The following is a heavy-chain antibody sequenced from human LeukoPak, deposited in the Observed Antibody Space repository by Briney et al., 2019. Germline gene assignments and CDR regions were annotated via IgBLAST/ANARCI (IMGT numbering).Heavy chain of an antibody. J-gene: IGHJ6*02. V-gene: IGHV3-30-3*01. CDR2: ISYDGSNK. CDR1: GFTFSSYA. CDR3: AKDGPRVLRYFDWLLVGYGMDV. D-gene: IGHD3-9*01. Sequence: GGSLRLSCAASGFTFSSYAMHWVRQAPGKGLEWVAVISYDGSNKYYADSVKGRFTISRDNSKNTLYLQMNSLRAEDTAVYYCAKDGPRVLRYFDWLLVGYGMDVWGQGTTVTVSS.